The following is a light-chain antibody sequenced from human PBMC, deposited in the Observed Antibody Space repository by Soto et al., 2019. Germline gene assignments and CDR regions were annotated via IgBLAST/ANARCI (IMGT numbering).Light chain of an antibody. CDR1: SSNIGAEYD. V-gene: IGLV1-40*01. CDR2: GNS. CDR3: QSYDISLNAWV. J-gene: IGLJ3*02. Sequence: QSVLTQPPSVSGAPGQRVTISCSGSSSNIGAEYDVHWYQQLPGTAPKVLIYGNSNRPSGVPDRFSGSKSGTSASLAITGLLAADEADYYCQSYDISLNAWVFGGGTKLTVL.